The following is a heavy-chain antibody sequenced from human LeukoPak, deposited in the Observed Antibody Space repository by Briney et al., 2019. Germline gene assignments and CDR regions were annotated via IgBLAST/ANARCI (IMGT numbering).Heavy chain of an antibody. J-gene: IGHJ4*02. D-gene: IGHD2-2*03. CDR2: ISSSSSYI. CDR1: GFTFSSYA. CDR3: ARDPLGYCSSTSCYGGGLFDY. Sequence: GRSLRLSCAASGFTFSSYAMHWVRQAPGKGLEWVSSISSSSSYIYYADSVKGRFTISRDNAKNSLYLQMNSLRAEDTAVYYCARDPLGYCSSTSCYGGGLFDYWGQGTLVTVSS. V-gene: IGHV3-21*01.